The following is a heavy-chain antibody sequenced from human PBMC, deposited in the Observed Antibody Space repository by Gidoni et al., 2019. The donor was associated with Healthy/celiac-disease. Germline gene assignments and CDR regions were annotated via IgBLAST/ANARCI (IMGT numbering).Heavy chain of an antibody. CDR2: ISYDGSNK. CDR3: ARGTRPYYYYYGMDV. V-gene: IGHV3-30*03. J-gene: IGHJ6*02. D-gene: IGHD1-7*01. Sequence: QVQLVESGGGVVQPGRSLRLSCAASGFTFSSYGMHWVRQAPGKGLEWVAVISYDGSNKYYADSVKGRFTISRDNSKNTLYLQMNSLRAEDTAVYYCARGTRPYYYYYGMDVWGQGTTVTVSS. CDR1: GFTFSSYG.